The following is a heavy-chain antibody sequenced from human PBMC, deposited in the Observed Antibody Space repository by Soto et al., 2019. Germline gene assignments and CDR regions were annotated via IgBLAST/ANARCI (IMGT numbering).Heavy chain of an antibody. Sequence: ASVKVSCKASGYTFTGYYMHWVRQAPGQGLEWMGWINPNSGGTNYAQKFQGRVTMTRDTSISTAYMELSRLRSDDTAVYHCARGRPPARHCSGGSCYSNWFDPWGQGTLVTVSS. CDR1: GYTFTGYY. V-gene: IGHV1-2*02. J-gene: IGHJ5*02. CDR2: INPNSGGT. D-gene: IGHD2-15*01. CDR3: ARGRPPARHCSGGSCYSNWFDP.